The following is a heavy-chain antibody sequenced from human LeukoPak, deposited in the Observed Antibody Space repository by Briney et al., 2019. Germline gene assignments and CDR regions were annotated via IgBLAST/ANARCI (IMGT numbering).Heavy chain of an antibody. V-gene: IGHV3-74*01. CDR3: ARSQFDY. CDR1: GFAFSSYW. CDR2: INGDGSVT. Sequence: GGSLRLSCAASGFAFSSYWMLWVRQPPGKGLVWVSRINGDGSVTTYADSVKGRFTISRDNTKNILYLEMNSLRAEDTAIYCCARSQFDYWGQGILVTVSS. J-gene: IGHJ4*02.